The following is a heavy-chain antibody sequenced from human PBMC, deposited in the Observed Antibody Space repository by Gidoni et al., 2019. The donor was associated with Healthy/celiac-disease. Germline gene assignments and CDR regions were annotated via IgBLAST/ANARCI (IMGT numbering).Heavy chain of an antibody. V-gene: IGHV3-23*01. J-gene: IGHJ4*02. D-gene: IGHD6-13*01. CDR3: AKAIAAAGDY. Sequence: TISRDNSKNTLYLQMNSLRAEDTAVYYCAKAIAAAGDYWGQGTLVTVSS.